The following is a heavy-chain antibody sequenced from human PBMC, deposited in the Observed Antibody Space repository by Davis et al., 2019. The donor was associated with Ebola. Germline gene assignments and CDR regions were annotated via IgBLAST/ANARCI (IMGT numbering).Heavy chain of an antibody. V-gene: IGHV3-15*01. Sequence: GGSLRLSCAASGFTFSTAWMSWVRQAPGQVLEWVGRIKSKTDGGTTDYAAPVKGRFTISRDDSKNTLYLQMNSLKTEDRAVYYCTTDYDFWSGMPIITWGQGTLVTVSS. J-gene: IGHJ5*02. CDR3: TTDYDFWSGMPIIT. CDR2: IKSKTDGGTT. D-gene: IGHD3-3*01. CDR1: GFTFSTAW.